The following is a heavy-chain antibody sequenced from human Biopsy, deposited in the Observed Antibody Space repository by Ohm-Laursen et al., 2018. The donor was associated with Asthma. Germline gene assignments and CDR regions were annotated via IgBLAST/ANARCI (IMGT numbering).Heavy chain of an antibody. V-gene: IGHV3-33*08. Sequence: SLRLSCSASGFTFSSYGMHWVRQAPGKGLEWVAVIWYDGSNKYYADSVKGRFTIPRDNSKNTLYLQMNSLRAEDTAVYYCARKARHGDYDFDYWGQGTLVTVSS. CDR3: ARKARHGDYDFDY. D-gene: IGHD4-17*01. J-gene: IGHJ4*02. CDR2: IWYDGSNK. CDR1: GFTFSSYG.